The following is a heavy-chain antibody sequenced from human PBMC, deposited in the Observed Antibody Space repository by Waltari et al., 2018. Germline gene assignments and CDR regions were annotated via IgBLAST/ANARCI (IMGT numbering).Heavy chain of an antibody. J-gene: IGHJ4*02. CDR3: AKESTGANGVFDY. V-gene: IGHV3-9*03. D-gene: IGHD7-27*01. Sequence: EVQLVESGGGLVQPGRSLRLSCAASGFTFDDYAMHWVRQAPGKGLEWVSGISWNSGSIGYADSVKGRFTISRDNAKNSLYLQMNSLRAEDMALYYCAKESTGANGVFDYWGQGTLVTVSS. CDR2: ISWNSGSI. CDR1: GFTFDDYA.